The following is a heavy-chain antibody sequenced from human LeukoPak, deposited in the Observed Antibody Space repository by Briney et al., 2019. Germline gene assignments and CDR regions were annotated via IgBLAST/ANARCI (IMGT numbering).Heavy chain of an antibody. J-gene: IGHJ6*02. D-gene: IGHD3-9*01. CDR2: INPSGGST. CDR3: AREVDYDILTGYLYYYYYYGMDV. V-gene: IGHV1-46*01. Sequence: GASVKVSCKASGYTFTSYYMHWVRQAPGQGLEWIGIINPSGGSTSYAQKFQGRVTMTRDTSTSTVYMELSSLRSEDTVVYYCAREVDYDILTGYLYYYYYYGMDVWGQGTTVTVSS. CDR1: GYTFTSYY.